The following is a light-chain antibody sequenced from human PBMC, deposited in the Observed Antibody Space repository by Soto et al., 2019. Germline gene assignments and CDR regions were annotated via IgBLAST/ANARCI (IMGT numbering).Light chain of an antibody. CDR2: YDG. Sequence: QSVLTQPHSASEAPRQRVTISCSGSSSNVGNNGVNWYQQIPGKDPKLVIYYDGLLPPGVADGFSGSKAGSSAALAISGRQSDDEAAYYCAAWDANRNGWVFGGGTKLTVL. CDR1: SSNVGNNG. V-gene: IGLV1-36*01. J-gene: IGLJ3*02. CDR3: AAWDANRNGWV.